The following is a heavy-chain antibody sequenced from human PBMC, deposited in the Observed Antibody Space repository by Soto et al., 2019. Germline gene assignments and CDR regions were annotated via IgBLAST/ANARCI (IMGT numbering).Heavy chain of an antibody. V-gene: IGHV4-39*01. CDR2: VYYRGRS. CDR1: GGSISSGGYY. D-gene: IGHD4-17*01. CDR3: VSQRTTVPTQAYFDY. Sequence: PSETLSLTCTVSGGSISSGGYYWSWIRQSPGKGLEWIGSVYYRGRSYSKSSVKSRVTISVDTSKNRFSLSLNSVTASDTAVYFCVSQRTTVPTQAYFDYWGPGALVTVSS. J-gene: IGHJ4*02.